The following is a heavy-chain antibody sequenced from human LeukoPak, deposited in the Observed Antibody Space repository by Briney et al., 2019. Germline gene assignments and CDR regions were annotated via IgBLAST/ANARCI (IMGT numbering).Heavy chain of an antibody. CDR1: GFTISSYW. Sequence: GGSLRLSCARSGFTISSYWMAWVRQAPGRGLEWVAQIKQDGSEKNYVDLVKGRFTIYRDNAKNSVYLQMNSLRVEDTAVYYCVRDDYLGYWGQGRLVTVSS. J-gene: IGHJ4*02. CDR3: VRDDYLGY. V-gene: IGHV3-7*04. CDR2: IKQDGSEK. D-gene: IGHD3-16*01.